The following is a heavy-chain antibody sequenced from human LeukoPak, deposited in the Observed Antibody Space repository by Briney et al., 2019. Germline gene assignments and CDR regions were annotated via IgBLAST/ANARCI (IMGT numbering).Heavy chain of an antibody. CDR2: INPSGGST. V-gene: IGHV1-46*01. Sequence: GASVKVSCKASGYTFTSYYMHWVRQAPGQGLEWMGIINPSGGSTSYAQKFQGRVTMTRDTSTSTVYMELSSLRSEDTAVYYCARGAVVVVAATRPTYYYGMDVWGQGTTVTVP. J-gene: IGHJ6*02. CDR3: ARGAVVVVAATRPTYYYGMDV. CDR1: GYTFTSYY. D-gene: IGHD2-15*01.